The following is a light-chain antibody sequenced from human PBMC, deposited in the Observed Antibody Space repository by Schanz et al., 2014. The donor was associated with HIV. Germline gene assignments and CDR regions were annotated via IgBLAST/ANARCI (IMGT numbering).Light chain of an antibody. J-gene: IGLJ2*01. Sequence: QSALTQPASVSGSPGQSITISCTGTSSDVGGYNYVSWYQQHPGKAPKLMIYDVSNRPSGVSNRFSGSKSGNTASLTISGLQAEDEADYFCCSDTRTGTLIFGGGTQLTVL. CDR3: CSDTRTGTLI. CDR1: SSDVGGYNY. CDR2: DVS. V-gene: IGLV2-14*03.